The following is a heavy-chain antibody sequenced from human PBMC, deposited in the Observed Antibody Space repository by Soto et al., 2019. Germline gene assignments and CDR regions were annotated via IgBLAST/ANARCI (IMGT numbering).Heavy chain of an antibody. J-gene: IGHJ4*02. D-gene: IGHD4-17*01. V-gene: IGHV3-23*01. CDR3: AKDDSSLHYVTTTFFDC. Sequence: EVQLLESGGTLVQPGGSLRLSCAASGFTFSSYAMSWVRQAPGKGLEWVSGISGSGGSTLYADSVKGRFTISRDNSKNSLFLQMNSLRAEDTAVYYCAKDDSSLHYVTTTFFDCWGQGTLVTVSS. CDR1: GFTFSSYA. CDR2: ISGSGGST.